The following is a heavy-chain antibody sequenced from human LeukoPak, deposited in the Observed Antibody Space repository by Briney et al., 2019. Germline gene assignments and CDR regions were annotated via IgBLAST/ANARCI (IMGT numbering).Heavy chain of an antibody. D-gene: IGHD5-12*01. CDR3: ARTRTGSGYDPDY. CDR2: ISSSSYI. CDR1: GFTFSSYS. Sequence: GGSLRLSCAASGFTFSSYSMNWVRQAPGKGLEWVSSISSSSYIYYADSVKGRFTISRDNAQNSLYLQMNSLRAEDTAVYYCARTRTGSGYDPDYWGQGTLVTVSS. V-gene: IGHV3-21*06. J-gene: IGHJ4*02.